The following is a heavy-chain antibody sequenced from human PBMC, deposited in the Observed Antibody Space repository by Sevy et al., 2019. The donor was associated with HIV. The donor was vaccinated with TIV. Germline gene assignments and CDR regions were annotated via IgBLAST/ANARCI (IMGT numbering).Heavy chain of an antibody. CDR1: GFTISSYW. V-gene: IGHV3-7*01. D-gene: IGHD3-3*01. J-gene: IGHJ4*02. CDR2: IKQDGSEQ. CDR3: ARSLYDFWSGYVGDYFDY. Sequence: GGSLRLSCAASGFTISSYWMSWVRQAPGKGLEWVANIKQDGSEQYYVDSVKGRFTISRDNAKNSLYLQMNSLRAEDTAVYYCARSLYDFWSGYVGDYFDYWGQGTLVTVSS.